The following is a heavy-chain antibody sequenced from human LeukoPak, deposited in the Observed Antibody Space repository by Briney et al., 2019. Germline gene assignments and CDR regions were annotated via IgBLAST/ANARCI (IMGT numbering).Heavy chain of an antibody. D-gene: IGHD1-26*01. CDR1: GYTFTSHD. CDR3: ARGPMYSGSLDAFDL. Sequence: ASVTVSCKASGYTFTSHDINWVRQATGQGLEWMGWMNPNSGNTGYAQKFQGRVTMTMNTSISTAYMALSSLISEDTAVYYCARGPMYSGSLDAFDLWGRGTMVTVSS. CDR2: MNPNSGNT. V-gene: IGHV1-8*01. J-gene: IGHJ3*01.